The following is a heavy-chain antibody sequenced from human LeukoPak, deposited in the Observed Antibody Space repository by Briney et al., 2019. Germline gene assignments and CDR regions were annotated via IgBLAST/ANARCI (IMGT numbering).Heavy chain of an antibody. J-gene: IGHJ4*01. V-gene: IGHV3-30-3*01. D-gene: IGHD3-3*02. CDR1: GFTFSSYA. CDR3: ARDRAFLEWFHPTAGYYFDY. CDR2: MSYDGGNK. Sequence: AGRSLRLSCAASGFTFSSYAMRWVRQAPGKGREWVSVMSYDGGNKYYADSVKGRFTIARDNSKNKLYLKMNRLRAEDTVVFYCARDRAFLEWFHPTAGYYFDYWGPETLVTASS.